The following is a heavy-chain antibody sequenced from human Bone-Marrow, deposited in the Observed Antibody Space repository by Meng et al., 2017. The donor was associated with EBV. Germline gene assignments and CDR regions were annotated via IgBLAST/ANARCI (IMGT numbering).Heavy chain of an antibody. V-gene: IGHV4-61*08. Sequence: VRLEESGPGPVKPSAPLSLTCLASGGSVSSGGCDWSWIRQPPGKGLEWIGYIYYSGSTNYNPSLKSRVTISVDTSKNQFSLKLGSVTAADTAVYYCARAKPLRWFNPWGQGTLVTVSS. CDR1: GGSVSSGGCD. D-gene: IGHD3-16*01. CDR2: IYYSGST. J-gene: IGHJ5*02. CDR3: ARAKPLRWFNP.